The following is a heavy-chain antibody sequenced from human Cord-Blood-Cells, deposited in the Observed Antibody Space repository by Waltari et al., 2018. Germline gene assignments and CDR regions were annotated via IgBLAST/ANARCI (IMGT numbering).Heavy chain of an antibody. V-gene: IGHV2-5*02. CDR3: AHRPPNYDFWSGYYDAFDI. Sequence: QITLKESGPTLVKPTQTLTLTCTFSGFPLSTSGVGVGWIRQPPGKALEWLALIYWDDDKRYSPSLKSRLTITKDTSKNQVVLTMTNMDPVDTATYYCAHRPPNYDFWSGYYDAFDIWGQGTMVTVSS. CDR1: GFPLSTSGVG. D-gene: IGHD3-3*01. J-gene: IGHJ3*02. CDR2: IYWDDDK.